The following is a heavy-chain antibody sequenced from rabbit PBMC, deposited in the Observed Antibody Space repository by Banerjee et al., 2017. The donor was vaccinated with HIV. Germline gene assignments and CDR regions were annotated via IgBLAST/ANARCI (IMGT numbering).Heavy chain of an antibody. CDR1: GIDFSSYG. CDR3: ARDPQYASSSGYFDL. J-gene: IGHJ3*01. D-gene: IGHD1-1*01. CDR2: IYPDYGST. V-gene: IGHV1S47*01. Sequence: QEQLVESGGGLVTLGGSLKLSCKASGIDFSSYGISWVRQAPGKGLEWIAYIYPDYGSTDYASWVNGRFTISLDNAQNTVFLQMTSLTAADTATYFCARDPQYASSSGYFDLWGQGTLVTVS.